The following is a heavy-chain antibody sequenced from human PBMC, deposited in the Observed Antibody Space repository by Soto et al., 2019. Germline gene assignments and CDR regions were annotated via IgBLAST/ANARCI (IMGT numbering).Heavy chain of an antibody. Sequence: EVQLVESGGGSVQPGGSLRLSCAVSGFALSSYWMHWVRQAPGKGLVWVSRIQSDGSSTNYADSVKGRFTISRDNAKNPLYMQVDSLIFENTAMYYCAREQAVAGTTFDYWGQGTLVTVSS. CDR3: AREQAVAGTTFDY. D-gene: IGHD6-19*01. J-gene: IGHJ4*02. CDR2: IQSDGSST. CDR1: GFALSSYW. V-gene: IGHV3-74*01.